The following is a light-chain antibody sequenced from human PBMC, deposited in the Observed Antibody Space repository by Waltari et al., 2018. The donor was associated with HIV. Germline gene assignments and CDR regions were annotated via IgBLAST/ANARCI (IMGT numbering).Light chain of an antibody. CDR3: QKYNSAPLFT. CDR1: QGISNY. J-gene: IGKJ3*01. V-gene: IGKV1-27*01. Sequence: DIKMTQSPSSLSASVGDTANITCRASQGISNYLAWYQQNPGKVPKLLIYAASTLQSGVPSRFSGSGSGTDFTLTISSLQPEDVATYYCQKYNSAPLFTFGPGTKVDIK. CDR2: AAS.